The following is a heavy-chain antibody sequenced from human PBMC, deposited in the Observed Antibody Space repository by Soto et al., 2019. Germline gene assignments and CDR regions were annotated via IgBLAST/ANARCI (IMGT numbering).Heavy chain of an antibody. CDR2: ISNTGGRT. V-gene: IGHV3-23*01. Sequence: EVQLLESGGGLVQPGGSLRLSCAASGFSFSDDAMGWVRQAPGKGLEWVSSISNTGGRTYHADSVKGRFTVARDNSKNTMYLEMNSLKAEDTALYYCARDRGIDFGDQLDWWGQGTLVSVSS. CDR3: ARDRGIDFGDQLDW. CDR1: GFSFSDDA. J-gene: IGHJ4*02. D-gene: IGHD4-17*01.